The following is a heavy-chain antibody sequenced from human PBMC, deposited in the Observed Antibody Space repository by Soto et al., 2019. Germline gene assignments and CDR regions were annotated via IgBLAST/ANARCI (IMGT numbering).Heavy chain of an antibody. D-gene: IGHD4-17*01. V-gene: IGHV3-74*03. J-gene: IGHJ4*02. CDR3: VRGNATVRTTVLDY. CDR1: GFIFNSFW. CDR2: IRNDGSDT. Sequence: EVQLVESGGGLVQPGGSLRLSCAASGFIFNSFWMHWVRQAPGKGLVWVARIRNDGSDTTSADSVQGRFTISRDNAKNAVYLRMNSLRAEDTAIYYCVRGNATVRTTVLDYWCQGTLVTVSS.